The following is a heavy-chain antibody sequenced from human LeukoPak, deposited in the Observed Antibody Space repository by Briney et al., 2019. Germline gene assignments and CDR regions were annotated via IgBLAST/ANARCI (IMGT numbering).Heavy chain of an antibody. D-gene: IGHD5-18*01. J-gene: IGHJ4*02. Sequence: GRSLRLSRAASGFTFSSYWMSWVRQAPGKGLEGVANIKLDGSETNYGDSVKGRFTICRDNAENSLFLQMNSLRAEDMAVYYCARGYSYVFYWGQGTLVCVSS. CDR3: ARGYSYVFY. CDR1: GFTFSSYW. V-gene: IGHV3-7*04. CDR2: IKLDGSET.